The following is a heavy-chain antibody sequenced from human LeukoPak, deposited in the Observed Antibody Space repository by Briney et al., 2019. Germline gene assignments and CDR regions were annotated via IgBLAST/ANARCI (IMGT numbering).Heavy chain of an antibody. V-gene: IGHV3-23*01. D-gene: IGHD3-10*01. CDR2: ISGSGGST. Sequence: GGSLRLSCAASGFTFSSYSMNWVRQAPGKGLEWVSAISGSGGSTYYADSVKGRFTISRDISKNTVSLQMNSLRAEDTAVYYCAKGSDHYGLETYFDSWGQGTLVTVSS. CDR1: GFTFSSYS. J-gene: IGHJ4*02. CDR3: AKGSDHYGLETYFDS.